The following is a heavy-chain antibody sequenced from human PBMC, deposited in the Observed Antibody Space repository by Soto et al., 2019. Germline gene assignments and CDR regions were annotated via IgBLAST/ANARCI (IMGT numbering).Heavy chain of an antibody. D-gene: IGHD3-10*01. V-gene: IGHV3-33*01. CDR1: GFTFSSYG. CDR3: ARAGYYYGSGSYQLHAKAYYYYYGMDV. J-gene: IGHJ6*02. CDR2: IWYDGSNK. Sequence: GGSLRLSCAASGFTFSSYGMHWVRQAPGKGLEWVAVIWYDGSNKYYADSVKGRFTISRDNSKNTLYLQMNSLRAEDTAVYYCARAGYYYGSGSYQLHAKAYYYYYGMDVWGQGTTVTVSS.